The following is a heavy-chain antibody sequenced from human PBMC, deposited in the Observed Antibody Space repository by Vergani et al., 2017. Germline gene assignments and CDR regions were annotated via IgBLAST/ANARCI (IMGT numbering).Heavy chain of an antibody. CDR2: ISWDGGST. D-gene: IGHD6-13*01. V-gene: IGHV3-43*01. Sequence: DVDLVESGGGFVQPGGSRRLSCAASGFTFDDYTMHWVRQAPGKGLEWVSLISWDGGSTYYADSVKGRFTISRDNSKNSLYLQMNSLRTEDTALYYCALGGAAAGTRIDYWGQGTLVTVSS. CDR1: GFTFDDYT. CDR3: ALGGAAAGTRIDY. J-gene: IGHJ4*02.